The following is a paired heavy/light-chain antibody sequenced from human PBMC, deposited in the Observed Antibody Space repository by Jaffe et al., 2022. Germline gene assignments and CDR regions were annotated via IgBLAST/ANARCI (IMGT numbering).Light chain of an antibody. CDR3: QQYDNLLT. Sequence: DIQMTQSPSSLSASVGDRVTITCQASQDISNYLNWYQQKPGKAPKLLIYDASNLETGVPSRFSGSGSGTDFTFTISSLQPEDIATYYCQQYDNLLTFGQGTKVEIK. J-gene: IGKJ1*01. V-gene: IGKV1-33*01. CDR2: DAS. CDR1: QDISNY.
Heavy chain of an antibody. Sequence: QVQLQESGPGLVKPSETLSLTCAVSGYSISSGYYWGWIRQPPGKGLEWIGSIYHSGSTYYNPSLKSRVTISVDTSKNQFSLKLSSVTAADTAVYYCARHPGYCSGGSCYPGYYYYYMDVWGKGTTVTVSS. D-gene: IGHD2-15*01. CDR2: IYHSGST. CDR3: ARHPGYCSGGSCYPGYYYYYMDV. V-gene: IGHV4-38-2*01. CDR1: GYSISSGYY. J-gene: IGHJ6*03.